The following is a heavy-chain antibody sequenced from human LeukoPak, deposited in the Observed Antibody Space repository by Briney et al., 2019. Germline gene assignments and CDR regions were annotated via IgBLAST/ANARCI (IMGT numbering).Heavy chain of an antibody. CDR3: ARKITIFSGVDY. D-gene: IGHD3-9*01. CDR2: IYPGDSDT. CDR1: GYSFTTHW. V-gene: IGHV5-51*01. J-gene: IGHJ4*02. Sequence: GESLQISCKASGYSFTTHWIGWVRQMPGKGLEWMGIIYPGDSDTRYSPSFQGHVTISADKSISTAYLQWSSLKASDTAMYYCARKITIFSGVDYWGQGTLVTVSS.